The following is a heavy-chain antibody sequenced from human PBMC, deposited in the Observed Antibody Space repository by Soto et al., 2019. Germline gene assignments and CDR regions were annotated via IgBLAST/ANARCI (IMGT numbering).Heavy chain of an antibody. J-gene: IGHJ4*02. CDR3: ARHWEVPSICYFDY. V-gene: IGHV4-59*08. Sequence: SETLSLTCTVSGGSISSYYWSWIRQPPGKGLEWIGYIYYSGSTNYNPSLKSRVTISVGTSKNQFSLKLSSVTAADTAVYYCARHWEVPSICYFDYWGQGILVTVSS. D-gene: IGHD1-26*01. CDR2: IYYSGST. CDR1: GGSISSYY.